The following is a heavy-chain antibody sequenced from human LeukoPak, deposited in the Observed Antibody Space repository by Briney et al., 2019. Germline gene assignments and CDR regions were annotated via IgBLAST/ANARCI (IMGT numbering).Heavy chain of an antibody. CDR2: ISSSSSYI. J-gene: IGHJ4*02. Sequence: GGSLRLSCAASGFTFSSSSMNWVRQAPGKGLEWVSFISSSSSYIYYADSVKGRFTISRDSAKNSLYLQMNSLRAEDTAVFYCARDQYDTWSRRGNFDSWGQGTLVIVSS. CDR1: GFTFSSSS. CDR3: ARDQYDTWSRRGNFDS. V-gene: IGHV3-21*04. D-gene: IGHD3-3*01.